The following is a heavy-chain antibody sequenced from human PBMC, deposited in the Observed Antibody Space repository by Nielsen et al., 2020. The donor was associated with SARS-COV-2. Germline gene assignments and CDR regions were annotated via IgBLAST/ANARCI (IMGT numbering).Heavy chain of an antibody. CDR3: ARQFYGCNDY. CDR2: ISASGGST. Sequence: GESLKISCVASGFTLSTYWMSWVRQAPGKGLEWVAGISASGGSTDYADSVKGRFAISRDNSGNTLYLHMNSLRAEDTAVYYCARQFYGCNDYWGQGTLVTVSS. V-gene: IGHV3-23*01. CDR1: GFTLSTYW. J-gene: IGHJ4*02. D-gene: IGHD3-10*01.